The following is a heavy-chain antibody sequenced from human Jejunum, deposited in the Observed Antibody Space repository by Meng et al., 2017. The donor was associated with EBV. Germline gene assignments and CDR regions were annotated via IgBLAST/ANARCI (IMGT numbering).Heavy chain of an antibody. J-gene: IGHJ4*02. D-gene: IGHD1-26*01. CDR2: IYNSEST. V-gene: IGHV4-61*08. CDR3: ARDQNGSYFAY. Sequence: QVQLQELGPGLVKPSETLSLTCTVSGGSVSSGGYYWSWIRQPPGKGLEWIGYIYNSESTNYKSSLKSRVTISADTSKNQFSLRLSSVTAADTAVYYCARDQNGSYFAYWGQGTLVTVSS. CDR1: GGSVSSGGYY.